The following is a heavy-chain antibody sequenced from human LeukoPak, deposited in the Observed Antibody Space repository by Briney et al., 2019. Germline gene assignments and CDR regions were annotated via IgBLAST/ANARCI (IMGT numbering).Heavy chain of an antibody. D-gene: IGHD3-9*01. CDR1: GGSISSSSYY. J-gene: IGHJ4*02. V-gene: IGHV4-39*07. CDR3: ARGYYDILTGNNPLGY. CDR2: IYYSGST. Sequence: SETLSLTCTVSGGSISSSSYYWGWIRQPPGKGLEWIGSIYYSGSTNYNPSLKSRVTISVDTSKNQFSLKLSSVTAADTAVYYCARGYYDILTGNNPLGYWGQGTLVTVSS.